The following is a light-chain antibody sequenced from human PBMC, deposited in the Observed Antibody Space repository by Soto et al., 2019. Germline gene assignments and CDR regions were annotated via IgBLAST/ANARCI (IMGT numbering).Light chain of an antibody. J-gene: IGLJ1*01. CDR3: QSYDSSLSAYV. CDR1: SSNIGAGHD. Sequence: QSVLTQPPSVSGAPGQRVTISCTGSSSNIGAGHDVHWYQQLPGTAPKLLIYSNKNRPSGVPDRFSGSKSGTSASVAITGLQAEDEADYYCQSYDSSLSAYVFGTGTKLTVL. V-gene: IGLV1-40*01. CDR2: SNK.